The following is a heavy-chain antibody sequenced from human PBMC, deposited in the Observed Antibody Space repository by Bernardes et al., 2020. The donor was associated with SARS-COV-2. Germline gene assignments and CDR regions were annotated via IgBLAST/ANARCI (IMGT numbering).Heavy chain of an antibody. V-gene: IGHV4-31*02. CDR3: ARGTWIELWVGGNWFDP. Sequence: SKKTHYNTSLKSRATISVDTSENQFSLKLSSVTAADTAVYYCARGTWIELWVGGNWFDPWGQGRLVTVSS. CDR2: SKKT. J-gene: IGHJ5*02. D-gene: IGHD5-12*01.